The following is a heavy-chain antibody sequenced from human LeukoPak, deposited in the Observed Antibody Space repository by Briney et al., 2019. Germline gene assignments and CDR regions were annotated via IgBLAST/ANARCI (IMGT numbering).Heavy chain of an antibody. V-gene: IGHV1-2*02. CDR1: GYTFSDYY. CDR3: ARDWSESQWYDAFDI. CDR2: INPNSGDT. Sequence: ASVKVSCKTSGYTFSDYYIHWIRQAPGKGLEWVGWINPNSGDTDYAQKFQGRVTVTRDTSISTAYMELGRLRSDDTAVYYCARDWSESQWYDAFDIWGQGTMVTVSS. D-gene: IGHD3-3*01. J-gene: IGHJ3*02.